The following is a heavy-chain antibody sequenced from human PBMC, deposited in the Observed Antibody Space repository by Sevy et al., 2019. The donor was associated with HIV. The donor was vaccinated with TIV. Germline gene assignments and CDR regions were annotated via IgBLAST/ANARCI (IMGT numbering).Heavy chain of an antibody. CDR1: GFTFSNYG. CDR2: ISYDGSKK. J-gene: IGHJ4*02. Sequence: GGSLRLSCAASGFTFSNYGMHWVRQAPGKGLEWVAVISYDGSKKYYSDSVKGRFTISRDNSKNTLYLQMNSLGTEDTAVYYCAKRPSLFYLLDYWGQGTLVTVSS. CDR3: AKRPSLFYLLDY. V-gene: IGHV3-30*18. D-gene: IGHD3-3*01.